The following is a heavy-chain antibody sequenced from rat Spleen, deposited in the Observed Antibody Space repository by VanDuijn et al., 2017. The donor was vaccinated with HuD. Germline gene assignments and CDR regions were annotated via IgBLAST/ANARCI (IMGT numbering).Heavy chain of an antibody. CDR1: GLSFSAYG. CDR2: IGPTGVST. Sequence: EVQLVESGGGLVQPGRSLKLSCSVSGLSFSAYGMQWIRQAPTKGLDWVASIGPTGVSTYYRDSVKGRFTIYRDNAKNTLHLQMDSLRSEDTATYYCARRGYYSGSFDFWGQGVMVTVSS. J-gene: IGHJ2*01. D-gene: IGHD1-1*01. V-gene: IGHV5-19*01. CDR3: ARRGYYSGSFDF.